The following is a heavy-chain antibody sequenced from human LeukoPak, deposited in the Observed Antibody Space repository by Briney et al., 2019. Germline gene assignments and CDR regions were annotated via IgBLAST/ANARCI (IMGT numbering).Heavy chain of an antibody. J-gene: IGHJ4*02. CDR1: GFTFSSYS. Sequence: GGSLRLSCAASGFTFSSYSMNWVRQAPGKGLEWVSYISSSSSTIYYADSVKGRFTISRDNAKNSLYLQMNSLRAEDTAVYYCASGRYCSGGSCLIDYWGQGTLVTVSS. CDR3: ASGRYCSGGSCLIDY. CDR2: ISSSSSTI. V-gene: IGHV3-48*04. D-gene: IGHD2-15*01.